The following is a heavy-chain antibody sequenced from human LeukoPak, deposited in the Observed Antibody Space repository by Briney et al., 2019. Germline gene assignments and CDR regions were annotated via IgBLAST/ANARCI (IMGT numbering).Heavy chain of an antibody. Sequence: PSETLSLTCAVYGGSFSGYYWSWIRQPPGKGLEWIGEINHSGSTNYNPSLKSRVTISVDTSKNQFYLKLSSVTAADTAVYYCARGVGIAARRIDYWGQGTLVTVSS. V-gene: IGHV4-34*09. D-gene: IGHD6-6*01. CDR1: GGSFSGYY. CDR3: ARGVGIAARRIDY. J-gene: IGHJ4*02. CDR2: INHSGST.